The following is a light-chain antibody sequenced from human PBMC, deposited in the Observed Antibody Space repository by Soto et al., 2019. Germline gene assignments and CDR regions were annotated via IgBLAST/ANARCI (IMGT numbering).Light chain of an antibody. Sequence: SYELTQPPSVSVAPGQTARITCGGNNIGSESVHWYQRKPGQAPVLVVCDDADRPSGIPERFSGSNSGNTATLTISRVEAGDEADYYCQVWDSSSDHYVFGTGTKVTVL. CDR3: QVWDSSSDHYV. CDR2: DDA. J-gene: IGLJ1*01. V-gene: IGLV3-21*02. CDR1: NIGSES.